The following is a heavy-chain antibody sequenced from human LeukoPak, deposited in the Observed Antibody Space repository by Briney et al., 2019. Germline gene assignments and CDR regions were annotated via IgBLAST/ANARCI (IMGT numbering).Heavy chain of an antibody. CDR1: GYTFTSYY. D-gene: IGHD3-22*01. V-gene: IGHV1-46*01. Sequence: ASVSVSCTASGYTFTSYYMHWVRQAPGQGLEGMGVINPSGGSTTYAQKFQGRVTMTRDTSTSTVYMELSSLRSEDTDVYYCARGSYYYDSSGYVDYWGQGTLVTVSS. CDR3: ARGSYYYDSSGYVDY. J-gene: IGHJ4*02. CDR2: INPSGGST.